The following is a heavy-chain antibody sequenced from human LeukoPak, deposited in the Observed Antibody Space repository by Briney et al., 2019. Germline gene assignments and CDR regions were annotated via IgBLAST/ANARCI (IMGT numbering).Heavy chain of an antibody. CDR3: ARDDSSGYYFHFDY. Sequence: GGSLRLSCAASGFTFSSYAMHWVRQAPGKGLEWVAVISYDGSNKYYADSVKGRFTTSRDNSKNTLYLQMNSLRAEDTAVYYCARDDSSGYYFHFDYWGQGTLVTVSS. V-gene: IGHV3-30-3*01. CDR1: GFTFSSYA. CDR2: ISYDGSNK. J-gene: IGHJ4*02. D-gene: IGHD3-22*01.